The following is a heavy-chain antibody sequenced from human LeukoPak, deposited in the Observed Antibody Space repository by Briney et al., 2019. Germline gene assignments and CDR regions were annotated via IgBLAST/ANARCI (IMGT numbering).Heavy chain of an antibody. J-gene: IGHJ4*02. D-gene: IGHD2-8*02. CDR3: ARGSPVVSGFDC. Sequence: GGSLRLSCAASGFTFSSHWMHWVRHAPGKGLVWISRISSDGSTTDYADSVKGRFTISRDSAKKTLYLQMHSLRADDSAVYYCARGSPVVSGFDCWGQGTLVTVSS. V-gene: IGHV3-74*01. CDR2: ISSDGSTT. CDR1: GFTFSSHW.